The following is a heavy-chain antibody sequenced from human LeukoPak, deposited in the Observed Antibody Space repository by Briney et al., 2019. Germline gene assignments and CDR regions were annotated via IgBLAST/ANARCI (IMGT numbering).Heavy chain of an antibody. J-gene: IGHJ4*02. Sequence: PSETLSLTCTVSVGSIRNYYWSWIPQPAGMGLEWIGRIYASGSTNYNPSLKRRVTMSVDTSNNQFSLNLSSVTAADTAVYYCARTSARGAQFDYWGQGTLVTVSS. CDR2: IYASGST. CDR3: ARTSARGAQFDY. V-gene: IGHV4-4*07. CDR1: VGSIRNYY. D-gene: IGHD3-10*01.